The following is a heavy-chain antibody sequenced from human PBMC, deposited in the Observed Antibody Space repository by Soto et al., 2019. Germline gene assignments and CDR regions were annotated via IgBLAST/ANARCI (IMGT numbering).Heavy chain of an antibody. CDR2: ISYDGRNK. CDR3: AEELGSSSTVSGMDV. D-gene: IGHD6-13*01. J-gene: IGHJ6*02. Sequence: QVQLVESGGGVVQPGRSLRLSCAASGFTFSSYGMHWVRQAPGTGLEWVAVISYDGRNKYYADYVKGRFTISRDNSKNPLYLQMNSLGAEDTAGYYCAEELGSSSTVSGMDVLGQGNTVTVSS. V-gene: IGHV3-30*18. CDR1: GFTFSSYG.